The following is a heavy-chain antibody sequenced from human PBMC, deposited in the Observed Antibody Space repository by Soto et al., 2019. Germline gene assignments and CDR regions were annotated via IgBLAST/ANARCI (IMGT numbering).Heavy chain of an antibody. Sequence: GASVKVSCKVSGYTLTELSMHWVRQAPGKGLEWMGGFDPEDGETIYAQKFQGRVTMTEDTSTDTAYMELSSLRSEDTAVYYCATEIPLAFPTYYYDSSGPPPSNSDYWGQGTLVTVSS. J-gene: IGHJ4*02. CDR1: GYTLTELS. V-gene: IGHV1-24*01. D-gene: IGHD3-22*01. CDR3: ATEIPLAFPTYYYDSSGPPPSNSDY. CDR2: FDPEDGET.